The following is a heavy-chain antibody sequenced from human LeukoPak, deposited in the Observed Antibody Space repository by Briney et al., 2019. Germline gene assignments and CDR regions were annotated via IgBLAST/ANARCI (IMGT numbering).Heavy chain of an antibody. Sequence: GGSLRLSCAASGFTFSSYWMHWVRQAPGKGLVWVSRINGDGSSTNYADSVKGRFTISRDNSKNTLYLQMNSLRAEDTAVYYCAKVITIFDGDYWGQGTLVTVSS. CDR2: INGDGSST. CDR3: AKVITIFDGDY. J-gene: IGHJ4*02. CDR1: GFTFSSYW. V-gene: IGHV3-74*01. D-gene: IGHD3-3*01.